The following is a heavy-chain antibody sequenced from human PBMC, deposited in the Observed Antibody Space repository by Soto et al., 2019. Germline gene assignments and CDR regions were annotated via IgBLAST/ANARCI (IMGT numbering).Heavy chain of an antibody. CDR3: ARAASTDRSGWYIPIKCFDP. D-gene: IGHD1-1*01. J-gene: IGHJ5*02. V-gene: IGHV2-26*01. CDR1: GFSLSNAKMH. Sequence: SGPTLVNPTETLTLTCSVFGFSLSNAKMHVSGIRQPPGKALEWLAHIFSNDEKLYSPSLRGRLTISKDNSKSQVVLTMTNVDPVDTATYYCARAASTDRSGWYIPIKCFDPWHYVALITASS. CDR2: IFSNDEK.